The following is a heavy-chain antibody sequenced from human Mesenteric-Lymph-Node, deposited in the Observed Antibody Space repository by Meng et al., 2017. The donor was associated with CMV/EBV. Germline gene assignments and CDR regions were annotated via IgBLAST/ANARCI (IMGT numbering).Heavy chain of an antibody. D-gene: IGHD3-3*01. CDR1: GFSFSDYE. CDR3: ARGRADFWSDYNTPNFDY. Sequence: LSLTCEASGFSFSDYEMNWVRQAPGKGLEWISYITSSDSIIYYADSVKGRFTISRDNAKNSLYLQMNNLRAEDTAVYYCARGRADFWSDYNTPNFDYWGQGTLVTVSS. V-gene: IGHV3-48*03. CDR2: ITSSDSII. J-gene: IGHJ4*02.